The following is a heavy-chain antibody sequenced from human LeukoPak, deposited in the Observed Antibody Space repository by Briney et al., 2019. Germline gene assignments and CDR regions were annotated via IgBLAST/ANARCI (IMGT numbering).Heavy chain of an antibody. V-gene: IGHV3-11*01. D-gene: IGHD1-1*01. CDR3: ARENEGDYIDY. CDR2: ISSSGSTI. CDR1: GFTFSDYY. J-gene: IGHJ4*02. Sequence: GGSLTLSCAASGFTFSDYYMSWIRQAPGKGLEWVSCISSSGSTIYYADSVKGRFTISRDNAKNSLYLQMNSLRAEDTAVYYCARENEGDYIDYWGQGTLVTVSS.